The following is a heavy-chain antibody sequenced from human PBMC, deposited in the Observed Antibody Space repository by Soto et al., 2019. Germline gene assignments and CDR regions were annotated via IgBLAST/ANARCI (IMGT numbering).Heavy chain of an antibody. V-gene: IGHV4-30-4*01. J-gene: IGHJ5*01. CDR3: ARGRYCLTGRCFPNWFDS. CDR1: GDSISTVDYF. D-gene: IGHD2-15*01. CDR2: IYKTTTT. Sequence: SETLSLTCSVSGDSISTVDYFWAWIRQPPGQALEYIGYIYKTTTTYYNPSFESRVAISLDTSKSQFSLNVTSVTAADTAVYFCARGRYCLTGRCFPNWFDSWGQGTLVTVSS.